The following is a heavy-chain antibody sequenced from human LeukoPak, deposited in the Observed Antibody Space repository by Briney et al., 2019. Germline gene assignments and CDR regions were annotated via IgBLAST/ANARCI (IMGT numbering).Heavy chain of an antibody. CDR2: IRSRDGTV. Sequence: GGSLRLSCVASGFTFNYYSMNWARQAPGKGLEWISYIRSRDGTVPYADSVGGRFTISTDTAKTSLFLQMNGLSADDTAVYYCVRDQAYAFDIWGQGTMVTVSS. J-gene: IGHJ3*02. CDR3: VRDQAYAFDI. V-gene: IGHV3-48*01. CDR1: GFTFNYYS.